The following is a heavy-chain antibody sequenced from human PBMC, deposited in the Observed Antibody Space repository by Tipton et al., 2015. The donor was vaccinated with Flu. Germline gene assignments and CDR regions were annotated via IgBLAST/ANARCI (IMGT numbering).Heavy chain of an antibody. CDR3: ARERITYYDFWSGYPYYYYGMDV. CDR2: VSAYNGNT. J-gene: IGHJ6*02. Sequence: QLVQSGAEVKKPGASVKVSCKASGYTFTSYGISWLRQAPGQGLEWMGWVSAYNGNTNYAQKLQGRVTMTTDTSTSTAYMELRSLRSDDPAVYYCARERITYYDFWSGYPYYYYGMDVWGQGTTVTVS. CDR1: GYTFTSYG. V-gene: IGHV1-18*01. D-gene: IGHD3-3*01.